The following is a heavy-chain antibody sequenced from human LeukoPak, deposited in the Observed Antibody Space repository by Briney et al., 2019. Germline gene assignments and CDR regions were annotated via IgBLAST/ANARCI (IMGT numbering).Heavy chain of an antibody. J-gene: IGHJ6*02. D-gene: IGHD4-17*01. V-gene: IGHV1-2*02. Sequence: ASVKVSCKASGYTFTGYYMHWVRQAPGQGLEWMGWINPNSGGTNYAQKFRGRVTMTRDTSISTAYMELSRLRSDDTAVYYCARVFPDYGDYSDYHPYYYYYGMDVWGQGTTVTVSS. CDR3: ARVFPDYGDYSDYHPYYYYYGMDV. CDR1: GYTFTGYY. CDR2: INPNSGGT.